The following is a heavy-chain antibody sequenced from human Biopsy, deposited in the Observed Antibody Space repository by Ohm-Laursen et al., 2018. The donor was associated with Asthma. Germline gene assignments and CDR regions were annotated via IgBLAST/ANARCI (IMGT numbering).Heavy chain of an antibody. J-gene: IGHJ4*02. CDR1: GFTFDDYA. CDR3: AKGEWELLEANFDY. Sequence: SLRLSCTASGFTFDDYAMHWVRQAPGKGLEWVSSISWNSGSIGYADSVKGRFTISRDNAKNSLYLQMNSLRAEDTALYYCAKGEWELLEANFDYWGQGTLVTVSS. D-gene: IGHD1-26*01. CDR2: ISWNSGSI. V-gene: IGHV3-9*01.